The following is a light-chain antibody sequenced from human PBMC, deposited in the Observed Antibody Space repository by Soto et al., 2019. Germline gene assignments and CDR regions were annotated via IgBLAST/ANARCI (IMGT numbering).Light chain of an antibody. J-gene: IGKJ5*01. CDR2: AAS. CDR1: QGISNY. CDR3: LQHNSYPIT. V-gene: IGKV1-17*03. Sequence: DIQIPQSPAAMSARVGDRVTSTFRASQGISNYLAWFQQKPAKVPKRLIYAASSLQSGVPSRFSGSGSGTEFTLTISSLQPEDFATYYCLQHNSYPITFGQGTRLEIK.